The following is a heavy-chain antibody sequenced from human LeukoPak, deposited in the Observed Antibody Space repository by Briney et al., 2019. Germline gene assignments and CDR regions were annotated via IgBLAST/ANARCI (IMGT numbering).Heavy chain of an antibody. CDR3: ARVYDPGDYYYYMDV. CDR1: GGSISSYY. Sequence: SETLSLTCTVSGGSISSYYWSWIRQPPGKGLEWIGYIYYSGSTNYNPSLKSRVTLSVDTSKNQFSLKLSSVTAADTAVYYCARVYDPGDYYYYMDVWGKGTTVTVSS. V-gene: IGHV4-59*01. CDR2: IYYSGST. J-gene: IGHJ6*03. D-gene: IGHD3-3*01.